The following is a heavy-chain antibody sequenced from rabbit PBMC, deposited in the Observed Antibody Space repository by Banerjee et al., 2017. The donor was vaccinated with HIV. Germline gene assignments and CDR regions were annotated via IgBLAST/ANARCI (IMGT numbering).Heavy chain of an antibody. CDR3: AREGSTTGYAFNL. D-gene: IGHD1-1*01. V-gene: IGHV1S40*01. J-gene: IGHJ4*01. Sequence: QSLEESGGDLVKPGASLTLTCTASGFSFSSNVYMCWVRQAPGKGLEWIACIYAGSSGSTYYASWAKGRFTISKTSSTTVTLQMTSLTAADTATYFCAREGSTTGYAFNLWGQGTLVTVS. CDR2: IYAGSSGST. CDR1: GFSFSSNVY.